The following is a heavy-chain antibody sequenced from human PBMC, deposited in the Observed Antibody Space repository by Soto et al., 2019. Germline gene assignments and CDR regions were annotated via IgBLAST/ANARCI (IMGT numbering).Heavy chain of an antibody. CDR2: IIPIFGTA. V-gene: IGHV1-69*12. J-gene: IGHJ4*02. CDR1: GGTFSSYA. CDR3: ARDLGGGLDYFDY. Sequence: QVQLVQSGAEVKKPGTSVKVSCKASGGTFSSYAISWVRQAPGQGLEWMGGIIPIFGTANYAQKFQGGVTITADASTRTAYMELSSLRSEDTAVYYCARDLGGGLDYFDYWGQGALVTVSS. D-gene: IGHD1-26*01.